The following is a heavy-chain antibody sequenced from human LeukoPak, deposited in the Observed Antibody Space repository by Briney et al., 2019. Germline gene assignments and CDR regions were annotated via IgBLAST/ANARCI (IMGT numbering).Heavy chain of an antibody. V-gene: IGHV3-13*01. CDR2: IAAAGDT. CDR3: ARGGDGFDP. Sequence: GSLRLSCAASGFTFSSYDMHWVRQAAGKGLEWVSAIAAAGDTYYPDTVKGRFTISRENAKNSLYLQMNSLRVGDTAVYYCARGGDGFDPWGQGTLVTVSS. J-gene: IGHJ5*02. CDR1: GFTFSSYD. D-gene: IGHD3-16*01.